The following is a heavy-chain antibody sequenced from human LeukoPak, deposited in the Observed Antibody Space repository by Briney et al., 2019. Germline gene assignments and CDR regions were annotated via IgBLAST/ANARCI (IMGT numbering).Heavy chain of an antibody. CDR1: GYTFTSYY. D-gene: IGHD5-18*01. Sequence: GASVKVSCKASGYTFTSYYMHWVRQAPGQGLEWMGIINPSGGSTSHAQKFQGRVTMTRDTSTSTVYMELSSLRSEDTAVYYCARDLDGYSYGYTFDYWGQGTLVTVSS. CDR3: ARDLDGYSYGYTFDY. J-gene: IGHJ4*02. V-gene: IGHV1-46*01. CDR2: INPSGGST.